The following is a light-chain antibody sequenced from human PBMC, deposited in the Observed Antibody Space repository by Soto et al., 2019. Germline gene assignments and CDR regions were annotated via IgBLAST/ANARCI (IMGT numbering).Light chain of an antibody. CDR3: QSYDSSLSGVV. Sequence: QSALTQPASVSGSPGQSITISCTGTSSDIGNYDFVSWYQQVPGTAPKAMIYEVSSRPSGVSNRFSGSKSGNTASLTITGLQAEDEADYYCQSYDSSLSGVVFGGGTKLTVL. V-gene: IGLV2-14*01. J-gene: IGLJ2*01. CDR2: EVS. CDR1: SSDIGNYDF.